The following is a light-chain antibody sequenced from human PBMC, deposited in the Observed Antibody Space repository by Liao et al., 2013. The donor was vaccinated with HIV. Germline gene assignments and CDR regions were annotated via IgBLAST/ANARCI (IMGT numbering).Light chain of an antibody. CDR1: NIGSRS. J-gene: IGLJ3*02. V-gene: IGLV3-21*04. CDR3: QVWDSSSDHRV. CDR2: ADT. Sequence: SYVLTQPPSVTVAPGKTATVTCGGDNIGSRSVHWYQHKPGQAPVLVIYADTVRPSGIPERFSGSNSGNTATLTISRVEAGDEADYYCQVWDSSSDHRVFGGGTKLTVL.